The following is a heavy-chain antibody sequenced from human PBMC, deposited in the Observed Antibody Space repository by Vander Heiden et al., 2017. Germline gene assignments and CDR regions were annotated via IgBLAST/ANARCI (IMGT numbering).Heavy chain of an antibody. V-gene: IGHV4-39*01. J-gene: IGHJ4*02. CDR1: GGSISSSSYY. Sequence: QLQLQESGPGLVKPSETLSLTCTVPGGSISSSSYYWGWIRQPPGKGLEWIGSIYYSGSTYYNPSLKSRVTISVDTSKNQFSLKLSSVTAADTAVYYCARRALGGVDYWGQGTLVTVSS. CDR2: IYYSGST. D-gene: IGHD2-15*01. CDR3: ARRALGGVDY.